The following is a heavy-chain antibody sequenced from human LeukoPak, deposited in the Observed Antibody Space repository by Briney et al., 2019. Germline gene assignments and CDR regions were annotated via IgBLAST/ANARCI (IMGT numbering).Heavy chain of an antibody. Sequence: GGSLRLSCAASGFTFSSYGMNWVRQAPGKGLEWVSGISGSGGTTYYADSVKGRFTISRDNSKNSLSLQVSSLRAEDTAVYYCAKTNGYYSDWGQGTLVTVST. V-gene: IGHV3-23*01. CDR1: GFTFSSYG. CDR2: ISGSGGTT. D-gene: IGHD3-22*01. J-gene: IGHJ4*02. CDR3: AKTNGYYSD.